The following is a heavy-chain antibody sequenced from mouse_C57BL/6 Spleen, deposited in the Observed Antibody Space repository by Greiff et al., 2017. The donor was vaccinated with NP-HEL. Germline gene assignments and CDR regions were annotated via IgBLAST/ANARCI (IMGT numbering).Heavy chain of an antibody. J-gene: IGHJ1*03. CDR3: ARSTVVAPADV. V-gene: IGHV5-16*01. Sequence: EVKLVESEGGLVQPGRSMKLSCTASGFTFSYYYMAWVRQVPEKGLEWVANINYDGSSTYYLDSLKSRFIISRDNAKNILYLQMSSLKSEDTATYYCARSTVVAPADVWGTGTTVTVSS. D-gene: IGHD1-1*01. CDR1: GFTFSYYY. CDR2: INYDGSST.